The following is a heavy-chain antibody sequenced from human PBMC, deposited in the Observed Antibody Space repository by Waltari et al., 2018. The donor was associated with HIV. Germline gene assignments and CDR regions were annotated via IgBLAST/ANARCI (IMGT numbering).Heavy chain of an antibody. CDR1: GFTFTTSW. CDR3: ARVKDCGGGTCDGYHYYGMDV. CDR2: INPDGTDT. J-gene: IGHJ6*02. V-gene: IGHV3-74*01. D-gene: IGHD2-15*01. Sequence: EVQLVESGGGLVQTGGSLRLSCAASGFTFTTSWVHWVRQAPGKGLVWVSRINPDGTDTRYADCGKGLFTISRDNAKNTVYLQVNSLRGEDTSVYYCARVKDCGGGTCDGYHYYGMDVWGQGTTVTVSS.